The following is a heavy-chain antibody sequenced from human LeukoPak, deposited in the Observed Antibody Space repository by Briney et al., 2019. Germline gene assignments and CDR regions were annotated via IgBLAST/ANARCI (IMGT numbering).Heavy chain of an antibody. J-gene: IGHJ4*02. V-gene: IGHV3-48*01. CDR1: GFTFSSSS. D-gene: IGHD3-10*01. CDR3: ARELYYPVIKRFDY. Sequence: GGSLRLACAASGFTFSSSSMNWVRQAPGKGLEWVSYISSSSSTIYYADSVKGRFTISRDNAKNSLYLQMNSLRAEDTAVYYCARELYYPVIKRFDYWGQGTLVTVSS. CDR2: ISSSSSTI.